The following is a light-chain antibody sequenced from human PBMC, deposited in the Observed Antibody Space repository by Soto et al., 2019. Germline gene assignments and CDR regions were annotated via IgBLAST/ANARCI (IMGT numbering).Light chain of an antibody. J-gene: IGLJ2*01. Sequence: QSVLTQPPSASGTPGQRVTISCSGSSSNGSKTVNWYQQLPGTAPKLLIYSNNQRPSGVPDRFSGSKSGTSASLAISGLQSEDEADYYCAAWDDSLNGVVFGGGTKLTVL. V-gene: IGLV1-44*01. CDR2: SNN. CDR3: AAWDDSLNGVV. CDR1: SSNGSKT.